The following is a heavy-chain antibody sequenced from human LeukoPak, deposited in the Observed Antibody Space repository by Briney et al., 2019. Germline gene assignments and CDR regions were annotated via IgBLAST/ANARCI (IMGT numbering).Heavy chain of an antibody. CDR1: GGTFSSYA. CDR3: ANPFKVFGRGMDV. CDR2: IIPILGIA. Sequence: GSSVKVSCKASGGTFSSYAISWVRQAPGQGLEWMGRIIPILGIANYAQKFQGRVTITADKSTSTAYMELSRLRSEDTAVYYCANPFKVFGRGMDVWGQGTTVTVSS. D-gene: IGHD2-21*01. J-gene: IGHJ6*02. V-gene: IGHV1-69*04.